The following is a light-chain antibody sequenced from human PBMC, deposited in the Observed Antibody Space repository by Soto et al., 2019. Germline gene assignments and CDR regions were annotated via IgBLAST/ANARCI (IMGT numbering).Light chain of an antibody. CDR2: DVS. CDR3: RSYTSSSTYV. Sequence: QSVLTQPASVSGSPGQSITISCTGTSSDVGGYNYVSWYQQHPGKAPKLMIYDVSNRPSGVSNRSSGSKSGNTASLTISGLQAEDEADYYCRSYTSSSTYVFGTGTKVTVL. J-gene: IGLJ1*01. V-gene: IGLV2-14*01. CDR1: SSDVGGYNY.